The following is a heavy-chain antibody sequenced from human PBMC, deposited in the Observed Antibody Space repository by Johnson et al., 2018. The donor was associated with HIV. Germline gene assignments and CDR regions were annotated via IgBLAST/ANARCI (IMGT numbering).Heavy chain of an antibody. CDR1: GFTFSSYG. D-gene: IGHD6-19*01. Sequence: VQLVESGGGVVQPGRSLRLSCAASGFTFSSYGIHWVRQAPGKGLEWVAVISYDGSNKYYADSVKGRFTISRDNSKNTLYLQMNSLRAEDTAVYYCARDWGLYSSGWYVDAFDIWGQGTMVTVSS. CDR3: ARDWGLYSSGWYVDAFDI. CDR2: ISYDGSNK. V-gene: IGHV3-30*03. J-gene: IGHJ3*02.